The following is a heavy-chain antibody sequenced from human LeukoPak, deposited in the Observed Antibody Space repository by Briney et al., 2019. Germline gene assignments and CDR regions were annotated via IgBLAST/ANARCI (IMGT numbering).Heavy chain of an antibody. D-gene: IGHD3-10*01. CDR1: GFTFSTYS. CDR2: ISSSSSYI. J-gene: IGHJ3*01. CDR3: ARELGEAFDV. V-gene: IGHV3-21*01. Sequence: GGSLRLSCAASGFTFSTYSMNWVRQAPGKGLEWVSSISSSSSYIYYADSVKGQFTISRDNAKNSLYLQMNNLRAEDTAVYYCARELGEAFDVWGQGTMVTVSS.